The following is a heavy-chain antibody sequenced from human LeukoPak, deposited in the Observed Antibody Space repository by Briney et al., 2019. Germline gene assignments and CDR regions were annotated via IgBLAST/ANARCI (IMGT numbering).Heavy chain of an antibody. J-gene: IGHJ5*02. Sequence: SETLSLTWTVSGGSISSSSYYWSWIRQPPGKGLEWIGYIYYSGSTNYNLSLKSRVTISVDTSKNQFSLTLSSVTAADTAVYYCARDYKDGDYHWFDPWGQGTLVTVSS. V-gene: IGHV4-61*01. D-gene: IGHD4-17*01. CDR1: GGSISSSSYY. CDR3: ARDYKDGDYHWFDP. CDR2: IYYSGST.